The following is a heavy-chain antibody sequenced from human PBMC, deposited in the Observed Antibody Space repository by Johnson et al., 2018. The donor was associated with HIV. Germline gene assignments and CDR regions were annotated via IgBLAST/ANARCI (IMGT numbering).Heavy chain of an antibody. V-gene: IGHV3-9*01. D-gene: IGHD6-13*01. CDR2: ISWNSGNI. Sequence: VQLVESGGGLVQPGRSLRLSCAASGFTFDDYAMHWVRQAPGKGLEWVSGISWNSGNIGYADSVKGRFTISRDNAKNSLYLQMNSLRAGDTAVYYCARGGAAAGGAFDIWGQGTMVTVSS. J-gene: IGHJ3*02. CDR1: GFTFDDYA. CDR3: ARGGAAAGGAFDI.